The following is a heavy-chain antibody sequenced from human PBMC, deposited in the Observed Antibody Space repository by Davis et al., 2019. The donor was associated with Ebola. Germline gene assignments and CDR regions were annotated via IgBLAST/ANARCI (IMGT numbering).Heavy chain of an antibody. CDR3: ARDPPYYDFWSGYLGY. CDR2: ISSSSSYI. V-gene: IGHV3-21*01. J-gene: IGHJ4*02. CDR1: GGTFSVYA. D-gene: IGHD3-3*01. Sequence: SCKASGGTFSVYAINWVRQAPGKGLEWVSSISSSSSYIYYADSVKGRFTISRDNSKNTLYLQMNSLRAEDTAVYYCARDPPYYDFWSGYLGYWGQGTLVTVSS.